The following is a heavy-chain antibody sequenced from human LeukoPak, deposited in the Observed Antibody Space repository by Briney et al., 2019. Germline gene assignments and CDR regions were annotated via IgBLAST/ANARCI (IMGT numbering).Heavy chain of an antibody. CDR2: INHSGST. D-gene: IGHD2-2*01. J-gene: IGHJ4*02. CDR1: GGSFSGYY. Sequence: SETLSLTCAVYGGSFSGYYWSWIRQPPGKGLEWIGEINHSGSTNYNPSLKSRVTISVDTSKNQFSLKLSSVTAADTAVYYCARRGVGCSSTSCYLDYWGQGTLVTVSS. V-gene: IGHV4-34*01. CDR3: ARRGVGCSSTSCYLDY.